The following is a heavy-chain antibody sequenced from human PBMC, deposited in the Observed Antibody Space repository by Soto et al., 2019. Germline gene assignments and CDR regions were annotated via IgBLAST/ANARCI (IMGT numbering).Heavy chain of an antibody. Sequence: EVQLLESGGGLVQPGGSLRLSCAASGFTFSSYAMSWVRQAPGKGLEWVSAITGSGGRRYYADSVKRRFTISRDNSKNTLYLQMSNLRAEDTAVYYCAKKRRDGSRWQQHYYQYYGMDVWGQGATVTVSS. CDR2: ITGSGGRR. D-gene: IGHD1-1*01. J-gene: IGHJ6*02. V-gene: IGHV3-23*01. CDR3: AKKRRDGSRWQQHYYQYYGMDV. CDR1: GFTFSSYA.